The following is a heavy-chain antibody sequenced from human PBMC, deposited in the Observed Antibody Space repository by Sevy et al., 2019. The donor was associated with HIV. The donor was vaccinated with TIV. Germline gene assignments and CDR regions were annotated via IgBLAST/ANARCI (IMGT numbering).Heavy chain of an antibody. V-gene: IGHV3-23*01. J-gene: IGHJ4*02. CDR3: AKDDYYGSGSPSGY. Sequence: GGSLRLSCAASGFTFSSYAMSWVRQAPGKGLEWVSAISGSGGSTYDADSVKGRFTISRDNSKNTLYLQMNSLRAEDTAVYYCAKDDYYGSGSPSGYWGQGTLVTVSS. CDR2: ISGSGGST. D-gene: IGHD3-10*01. CDR1: GFTFSSYA.